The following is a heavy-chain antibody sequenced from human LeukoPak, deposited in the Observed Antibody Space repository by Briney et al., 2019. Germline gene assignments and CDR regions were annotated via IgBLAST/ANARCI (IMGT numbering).Heavy chain of an antibody. CDR3: AREELMTTVTAEDY. Sequence: PGGSLRLSCAPSGFTFSSYAMSWVRQAPGKGLEWVSAISDSGGSTYYADSVKGRFTISRDNSKNTLYLQMNSLRAEDTAVYYCAREELMTTVTAEDYWGQGTLVTVSS. CDR1: GFTFSSYA. D-gene: IGHD4-17*01. CDR2: ISDSGGST. J-gene: IGHJ4*02. V-gene: IGHV3-23*01.